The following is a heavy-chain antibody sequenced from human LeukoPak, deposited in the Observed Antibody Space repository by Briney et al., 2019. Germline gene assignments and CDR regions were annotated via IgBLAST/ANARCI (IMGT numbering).Heavy chain of an antibody. J-gene: IGHJ6*03. V-gene: IGHV3-48*01. CDR3: ARDIMGGVTTGNYMGV. D-gene: IGHD4-11*01. CDR1: GFTFSSYS. Sequence: GGSLRLSCAASGFTFSSYSMNWVRQAPGMGLEWVSYISSSSSTIYYADSVKGRFTISRDNAKNSLYLQMNSLRADDTAVYYCARDIMGGVTTGNYMGVWGKGTTVTVSS. CDR2: ISSSSSTI.